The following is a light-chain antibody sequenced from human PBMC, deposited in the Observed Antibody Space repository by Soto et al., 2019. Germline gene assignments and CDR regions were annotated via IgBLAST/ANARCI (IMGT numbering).Light chain of an antibody. V-gene: IGKV3-11*01. CDR2: DAS. Sequence: EIVLTQSPATLSLSPGERATLSCRASQSVSSYLAWYQQKPGQAPRLLIYDASNRATGIPARFSGSGSGTDFTLTISSLXPEDFAVYYCQQRSNWPPSFGGGTKVEIK. CDR3: QQRSNWPPS. CDR1: QSVSSY. J-gene: IGKJ4*01.